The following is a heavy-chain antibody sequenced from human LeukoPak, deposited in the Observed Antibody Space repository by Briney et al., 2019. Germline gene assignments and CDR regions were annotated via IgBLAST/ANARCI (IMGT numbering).Heavy chain of an antibody. CDR3: SRSPDFWSALDF. J-gene: IGHJ4*02. Sequence: GRSLRLSCAASGFNFDAYAMQWVRQVPGRGLEWVSGVSWDSTRIAYADSVKGRFTISRDNAKNSLYLQMTSLRPEDTAVYYCSRSPDFWSALDFWGQGTLVAVSS. CDR2: VSWDSTRI. CDR1: GFNFDAYA. V-gene: IGHV3-9*01. D-gene: IGHD3-3*01.